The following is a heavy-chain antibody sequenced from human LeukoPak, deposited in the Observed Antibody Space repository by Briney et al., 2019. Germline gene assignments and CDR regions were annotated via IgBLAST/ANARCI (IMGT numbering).Heavy chain of an antibody. CDR3: ATNYDSSVLNYYYYGMDV. V-gene: IGHV3-11*01. J-gene: IGHJ6*02. Sequence: GGSLRLSCAASGFTFSDYYMSWIRQAPGKGLEWVSYISSSGSTIYYADSVKGRFTISRDNAKNSLYLQMNSLRAEDTAVYYCATNYDSSVLNYYYYGMDVWGQGTTVTVSS. D-gene: IGHD3-22*01. CDR1: GFTFSDYY. CDR2: ISSSGSTI.